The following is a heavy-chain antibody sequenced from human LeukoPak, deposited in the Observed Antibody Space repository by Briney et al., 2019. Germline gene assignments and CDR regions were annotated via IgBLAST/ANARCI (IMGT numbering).Heavy chain of an antibody. CDR2: INTDGSST. D-gene: IGHD3-3*01. J-gene: IGHJ6*03. CDR3: APDPRRPLLEWYYYYYMDV. CDR1: GFTFSSYW. Sequence: GGSLRLSCAASGFTFSSYWMQWVRQAPGKGLVWVSRINTDGSSTSYADSVKGRFTISRDNAKNTLYLQMNSPRAEDTAVYYCAPDPRRPLLEWYYYYYMDVWGKGTTVTVSS. V-gene: IGHV3-74*01.